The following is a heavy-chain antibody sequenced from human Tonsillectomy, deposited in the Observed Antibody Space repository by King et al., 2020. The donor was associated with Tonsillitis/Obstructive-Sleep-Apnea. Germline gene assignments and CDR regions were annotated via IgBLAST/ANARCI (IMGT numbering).Heavy chain of an antibody. CDR2: IYYSGST. CDR1: GGSISSSSYY. CDR3: ARQGVVPAAIFYYYYYMDV. Sequence: LQLQESGPGLVKPSETLSLTCTVSGGSISSSSYYWGWIRQPPGKGLEWIGRIYYSGSTYYNPSLKSRVTISVDTSKNQFSLKLSSVTAADTAVYYCARQGVVPAAIFYYYYYMDVWGKGTTVTVSS. J-gene: IGHJ6*03. D-gene: IGHD2-2*01. V-gene: IGHV4-39*01.